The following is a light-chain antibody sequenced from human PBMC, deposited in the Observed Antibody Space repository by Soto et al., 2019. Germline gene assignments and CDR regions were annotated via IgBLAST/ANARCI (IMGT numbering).Light chain of an antibody. V-gene: IGKV3-11*01. Sequence: EIVLTQSPGTLSLSPGERATLSCRASQSVSSYLAWYQQKPGQAPRLLIYGASNRATGIPARFSGSGSGTDFTLTISSLEPEDFAVYYCQQRSNWPPTFGGGTKVDIK. J-gene: IGKJ4*01. CDR1: QSVSSY. CDR3: QQRSNWPPT. CDR2: GAS.